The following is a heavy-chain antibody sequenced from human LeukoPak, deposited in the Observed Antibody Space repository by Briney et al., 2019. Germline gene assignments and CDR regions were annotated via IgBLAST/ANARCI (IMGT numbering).Heavy chain of an antibody. D-gene: IGHD4-17*01. CDR3: ARDLSSVRAGQFDY. CDR1: GFTFRTYS. Sequence: GGSLRLSCAASGFTFRTYSMNWVRQAPGKGLEWVSSISGTSSYIYYAESLKGRFTISRDNANNSLYLQMNSLRAEDTAVYYCARDLSSVRAGQFDYWGQGILVTVSS. CDR2: ISGTSSYI. V-gene: IGHV3-21*01. J-gene: IGHJ4*02.